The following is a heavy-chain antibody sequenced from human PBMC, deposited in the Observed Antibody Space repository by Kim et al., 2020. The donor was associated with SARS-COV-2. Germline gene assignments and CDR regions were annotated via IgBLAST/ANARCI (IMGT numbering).Heavy chain of an antibody. D-gene: IGHD3-3*01. CDR3: ARAGAGRITIFGVVIESFDY. Sequence: SETLSLTCTVSGGSISSGGYYWSWSRQHPGRGLGWVGYIYYRGITYYNPSIKSRVTISVDTSKNQFSLKLSSVTAADTAVYYCARAGAGRITIFGVVIESFDYWGQGTLVTVSS. CDR1: GGSISSGGYY. J-gene: IGHJ4*02. CDR2: IYYRGIT. V-gene: IGHV4-31*03.